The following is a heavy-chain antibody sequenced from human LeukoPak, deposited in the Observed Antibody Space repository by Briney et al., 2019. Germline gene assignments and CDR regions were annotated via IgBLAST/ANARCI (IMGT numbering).Heavy chain of an antibody. D-gene: IGHD6-13*01. CDR2: ISYDGSNK. Sequence: PGRSLRLSCAASGFTFSSYAMHWVRQAPGKGLEGVAVISYDGSNKYYADSVKGRFTISRDNSKNTLYLQMNSLRAEDTAVYYCARDQGQLVSSPFDYWGQGTLVTVSS. J-gene: IGHJ4*02. CDR3: ARDQGQLVSSPFDY. V-gene: IGHV3-30-3*01. CDR1: GFTFSSYA.